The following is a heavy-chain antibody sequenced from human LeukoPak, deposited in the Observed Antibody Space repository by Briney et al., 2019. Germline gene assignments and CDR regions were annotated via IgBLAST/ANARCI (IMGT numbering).Heavy chain of an antibody. V-gene: IGHV4-39*07. CDR1: GASISSGNYY. CDR3: ARDFPARDWFFDL. CDR2: IYYSGDT. J-gene: IGHJ2*01. Sequence: SETLSLTCTVSGASISSGNYYWGWIRQPPGKGLEWLGSIYYSGDTYNNPPLKSRVTISVDTAKSQFSLRLTSMTAADTAVYYCARDFPARDWFFDLWGRGTLVTVSS.